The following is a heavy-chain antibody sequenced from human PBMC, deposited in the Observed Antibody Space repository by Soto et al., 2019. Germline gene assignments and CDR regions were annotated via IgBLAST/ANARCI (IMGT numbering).Heavy chain of an antibody. CDR2: INPNRGVT. D-gene: IGHD2-15*01. J-gene: IGHJ6*02. V-gene: IGHV1-2*04. Sequence: QEQLVQSGAEVKRPGASVKVSCKTSGYTFTGNYIHWVRQAPGQGLEWMGWINPNRGVTKYAEKFKEWVTLNRDTSTNTAYMQLIRLRSDDTAVYFCARAGNGFCSNGACPHLNGMDVWGQGTTVT. CDR1: GYTFTGNY. CDR3: ARAGNGFCSNGACPHLNGMDV.